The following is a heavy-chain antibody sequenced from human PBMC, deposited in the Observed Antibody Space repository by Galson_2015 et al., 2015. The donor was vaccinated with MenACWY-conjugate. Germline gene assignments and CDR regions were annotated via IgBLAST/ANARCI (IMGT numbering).Heavy chain of an antibody. CDR1: GFVFSNYA. CDR2: IRGSGANT. D-gene: IGHD3-10*01. V-gene: IGHV3-23*01. Sequence: SLRLSCAASGFVFSNYAMTWVRQAPGKGLEWVSGIRGSGANTYYAGSVRGRFTVSRDNSKNTLFLQMNTLRAEDPAVYYCAKGFDDHFYFMDVWGQGTTVTVSS. J-gene: IGHJ6*03. CDR3: AKGFDDHFYFMDV.